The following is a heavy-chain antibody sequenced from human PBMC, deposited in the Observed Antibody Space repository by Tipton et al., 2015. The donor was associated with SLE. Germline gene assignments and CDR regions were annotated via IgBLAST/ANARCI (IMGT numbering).Heavy chain of an antibody. D-gene: IGHD3-16*01. CDR1: GFTFSTSA. CDR3: ARGRGGEVLDY. Sequence: VQLVQSGGGVVQSGTSLRLSCAASGFTFSTSAMHWVRQAPGKGLEWVAVIWYDGSNKFYADSVKGRFTISRDNSKNTVSLQMNSLRVEDTAVYFCARGRGGEVLDYWGQGTLVTVSS. J-gene: IGHJ4*02. CDR2: IWYDGSNK. V-gene: IGHV3-33*01.